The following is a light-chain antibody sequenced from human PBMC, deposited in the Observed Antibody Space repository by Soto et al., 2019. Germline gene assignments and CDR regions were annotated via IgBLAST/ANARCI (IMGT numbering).Light chain of an antibody. CDR1: QSVSDW. Sequence: DIQMTQSPSTLSASVGDRVTIVCRASQSVSDWLAWFQQRPGKAPKVLIYGASSLESGVPSRFSGSGSGTEFTLTISSLQPDDFATYYCQQYNSYPWTLGQGTKVEIK. CDR2: GAS. V-gene: IGKV1-5*02. CDR3: QQYNSYPWT. J-gene: IGKJ1*01.